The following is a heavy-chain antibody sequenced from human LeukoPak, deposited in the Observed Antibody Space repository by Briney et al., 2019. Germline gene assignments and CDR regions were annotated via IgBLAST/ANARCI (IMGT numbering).Heavy chain of an antibody. V-gene: IGHV3-21*01. Sequence: GGSLRLSCAASGFTFSTYSMNWVRQAPGKGLEWVSSITGSNSYIYYADAVKGRFTISRDNAKNSLYLQMNSLRAEDTAVYYCAKDGGYSYGYYFDYWGQGTLVTVSS. D-gene: IGHD5-18*01. CDR3: AKDGGYSYGYYFDY. J-gene: IGHJ4*02. CDR2: ITGSNSYI. CDR1: GFTFSTYS.